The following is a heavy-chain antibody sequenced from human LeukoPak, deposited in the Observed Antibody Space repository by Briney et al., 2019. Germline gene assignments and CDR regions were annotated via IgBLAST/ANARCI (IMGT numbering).Heavy chain of an antibody. CDR2: IWYDGSNK. CDR3: ARDPVSWDYYGSGSYYKGLYYFDY. CDR1: GFTFSSYG. V-gene: IGHV3-33*01. J-gene: IGHJ4*02. D-gene: IGHD3-10*01. Sequence: GGSLRLSCAASGFTFSSYGMHWVRQAPGKGLEWVAVIWYDGSNKYYADSVKGRFTISRDNSKNTLYLQMNSLRAEDTAVYYCARDPVSWDYYGSGSYYKGLYYFDYWGQGTLVTVSS.